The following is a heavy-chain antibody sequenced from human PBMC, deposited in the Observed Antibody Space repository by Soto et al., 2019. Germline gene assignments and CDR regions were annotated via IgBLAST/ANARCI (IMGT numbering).Heavy chain of an antibody. J-gene: IGHJ6*04. CDR1: GFSVSSKY. Sequence: EVQLVESGGDLVQPVGSLRLSCAASGFSVSSKYMSWVRQAPGKVLEWVSLIQSGGTTYYAGSVKGRFTISREYSENTLCLQMNSLRVEDTAVYYCTRDDVHFNGDRYYGVPMDVWGKGTTVTVSA. V-gene: IGHV3-66*01. CDR3: TRDDVHFNGDRYYGVPMDV. CDR2: IQSGGTT. D-gene: IGHD2-8*01.